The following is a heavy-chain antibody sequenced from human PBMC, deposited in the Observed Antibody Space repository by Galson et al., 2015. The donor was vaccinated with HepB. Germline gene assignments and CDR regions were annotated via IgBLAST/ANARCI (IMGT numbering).Heavy chain of an antibody. Sequence: SVKVSCKASGGTFSSYAISWVRQAPGQGLEWMGRIIPILGIANYAQKFQGRVTITADKSTSTAYMELSRLRSEDTAVYYCLVVPAAICQSFFDYWGQGTLVTVSS. CDR2: IIPILGIA. V-gene: IGHV1-69*04. D-gene: IGHD2-2*01. CDR3: LVVPAAICQSFFDY. CDR1: GGTFSSYA. J-gene: IGHJ4*02.